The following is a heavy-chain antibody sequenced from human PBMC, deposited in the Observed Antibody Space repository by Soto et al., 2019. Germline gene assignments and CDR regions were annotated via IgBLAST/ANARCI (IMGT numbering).Heavy chain of an antibody. J-gene: IGHJ3*02. V-gene: IGHV3-7*01. D-gene: IGHD3-10*01. CDR3: AKDWRESLPGDAFDI. CDR2: MNQDGSEK. Sequence: EVQLVESGGGLVQPGESLRLSCAVSGFTFNRYWMTWVRQAPGKGLEWVANMNQDGSEKYYVDSVKGRFTISRDNAKNSLYLQMNSLRAEDAAVYYCAKDWRESLPGDAFDIWGQGTMVTVSS. CDR1: GFTFNRYW.